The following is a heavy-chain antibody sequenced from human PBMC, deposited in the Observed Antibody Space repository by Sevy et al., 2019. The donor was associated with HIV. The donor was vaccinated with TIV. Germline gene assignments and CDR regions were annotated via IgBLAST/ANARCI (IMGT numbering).Heavy chain of an antibody. Sequence: SETLSLTCSVSGVSITSGHYYWSWIRQPAGGGLEWNGRIYSGGTTNYNPSLKNRVTILEDTSKNEFSLRLTSVTAADTAVYYCGREPHQYYYNAGSLIDSWGQGTLVTVSS. CDR1: GVSITSGHYY. V-gene: IGHV4-61*02. J-gene: IGHJ4*02. CDR2: IYSGGTT. CDR3: GREPHQYYYNAGSLIDS. D-gene: IGHD3-10*01.